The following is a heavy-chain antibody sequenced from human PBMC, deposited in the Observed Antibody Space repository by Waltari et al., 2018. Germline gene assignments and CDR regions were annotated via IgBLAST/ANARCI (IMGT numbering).Heavy chain of an antibody. V-gene: IGHV3-7*01. Sequence: EVQLVESGGGLVQPGGSLRLSCAASGFTFSSYWMSWVRQAPGKGLEWVANIKQDGSEKYYVDSVKGRFTISRDNAKNSLYLQMNSLRAEDTAVYYCARGTRRVGAPFDYWGQGTLVTVSS. J-gene: IGHJ4*02. CDR3: ARGTRRVGAPFDY. CDR1: GFTFSSYW. CDR2: IKQDGSEK. D-gene: IGHD1-26*01.